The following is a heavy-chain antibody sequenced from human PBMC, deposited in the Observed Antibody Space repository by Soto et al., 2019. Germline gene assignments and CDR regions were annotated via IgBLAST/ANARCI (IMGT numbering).Heavy chain of an antibody. V-gene: IGHV4-59*08. CDR2: IYYSGST. D-gene: IGHD3-22*01. CDR3: ARLGRYDSSENYFDY. CDR1: GGSFSGYY. J-gene: IGHJ4*02. Sequence: PSETLSLTCAVYGGSFSGYYWSWIRQPPGKGLEWIGYIYYSGSTNYNPSLKSRVTISVDTSKNQFSLKLSSVTAADTAVYYCARLGRYDSSENYFDYWGQGTLVTVSS.